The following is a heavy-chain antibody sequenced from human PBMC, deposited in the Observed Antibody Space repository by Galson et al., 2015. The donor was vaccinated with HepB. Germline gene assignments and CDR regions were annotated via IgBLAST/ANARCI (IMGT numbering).Heavy chain of an antibody. CDR3: ARGGSNGGGYLNVPSPPDY. J-gene: IGHJ4*02. V-gene: IGHV1-18*04. D-gene: IGHD1-26*01. CDR1: GYTFTSYG. CDR2: ISAYNGNT. Sequence: SVKVSCKASGYTFTSYGISWVRQAPGQGLEWMGWISAYNGNTNYAQKLQGRVTMTTDTSTSTAYMELRSLRSDDTAVYYCARGGSNGGGYLNVPSPPDYWGQGTLVTVSS.